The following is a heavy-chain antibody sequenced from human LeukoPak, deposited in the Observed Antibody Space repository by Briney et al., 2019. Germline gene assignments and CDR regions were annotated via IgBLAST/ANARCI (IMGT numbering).Heavy chain of an antibody. J-gene: IGHJ4*02. Sequence: PGGSLRLSYAAFGFRFSSYDIHWVRQAPGKGLEWVTFIESDGTKEYYADSVKGRFAISRDNSKNTVYVQMNTLRAEDTAVYYCAKEGSGWYYLDYWGQGTVVTVSS. CDR2: IESDGTKE. D-gene: IGHD6-19*01. V-gene: IGHV3-30*02. CDR3: AKEGSGWYYLDY. CDR1: GFRFSSYD.